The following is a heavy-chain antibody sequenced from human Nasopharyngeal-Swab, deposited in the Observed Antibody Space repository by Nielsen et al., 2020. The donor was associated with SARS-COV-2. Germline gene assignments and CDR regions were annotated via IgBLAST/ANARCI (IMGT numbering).Heavy chain of an antibody. D-gene: IGHD5-18*01. CDR3: ARDQLGDTAMVTLDY. CDR2: ISYDGSNK. Sequence: GGSLRLFCAASGFTFSSYAMHWVRQAPGKGLEWVAVISYDGSNKYYADSVKGRFTISRDNSKNTLYLQMNSLRAEDTAVYYCARDQLGDTAMVTLDYWGQGTLVTVSS. CDR1: GFTFSSYA. V-gene: IGHV3-30*04. J-gene: IGHJ4*02.